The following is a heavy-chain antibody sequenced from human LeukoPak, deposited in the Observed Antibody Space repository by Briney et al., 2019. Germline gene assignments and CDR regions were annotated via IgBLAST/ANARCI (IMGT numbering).Heavy chain of an antibody. CDR2: INSDGSAT. CDR1: GFTLGSPW. Sequence: GGSLRLSCAASGFTLGSPWMHWVRQAPGKGLVWVSRINSDGSATAYADSVKGRFTISRDNAENTLYLQMNSLRAEDTAVCYCARGTAGYHSSYFDYWGQGTLVTVSS. CDR3: ARGTAGYHSSYFDY. V-gene: IGHV3-74*01. J-gene: IGHJ4*02. D-gene: IGHD3-16*02.